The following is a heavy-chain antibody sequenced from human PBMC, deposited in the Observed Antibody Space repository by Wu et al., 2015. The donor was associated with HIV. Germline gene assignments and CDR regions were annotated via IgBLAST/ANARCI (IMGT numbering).Heavy chain of an antibody. CDR1: GIPFSTST. Sequence: QLVQSGPEVKMPGTSVRVSCKASGIPFSTSTLQWVRQTRGQRLEWIGWILVGTADTKYAENFQNRVKFIRDLSTNTAFIEMNSLTSDDTAVYYCAAADSVTKFTYWGQGTLVTIFS. CDR2: ILVGTADT. J-gene: IGHJ4*02. CDR3: AAADSVTKFTY. D-gene: IGHD3-3*01. V-gene: IGHV1-58*01.